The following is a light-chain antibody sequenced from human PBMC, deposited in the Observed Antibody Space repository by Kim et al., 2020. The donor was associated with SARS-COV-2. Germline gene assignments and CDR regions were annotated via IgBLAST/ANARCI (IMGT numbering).Light chain of an antibody. CDR1: QDISNY. CDR3: QQYDNAYT. CDR2: DAS. V-gene: IGKV1-33*01. Sequence: DIQMTQSPSSLSASVGDRVTITCQASQDISNYLNWYQQKPGKAPKLLIYDASNLETGVPSRFSGSGSGTDFTFTISSLQPEDIATYYCQQYDNAYTFGQGTKLEI. J-gene: IGKJ2*01.